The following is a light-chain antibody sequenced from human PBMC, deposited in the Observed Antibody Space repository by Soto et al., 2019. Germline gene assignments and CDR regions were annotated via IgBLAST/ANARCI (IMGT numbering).Light chain of an antibody. J-gene: IGKJ1*01. CDR2: GAS. CDR1: QDIRSNY. CDR3: QQYDSSPWT. Sequence: ETVLTQSPGTLSLSPGERATLSCRASQDIRSNYLAWYRQTPGQAPRLLIYGASKRASGIADRFSGSGSGTDFALIISRLEPEDFALYYCQQYDSSPWTVGQGTKVEIK. V-gene: IGKV3-20*01.